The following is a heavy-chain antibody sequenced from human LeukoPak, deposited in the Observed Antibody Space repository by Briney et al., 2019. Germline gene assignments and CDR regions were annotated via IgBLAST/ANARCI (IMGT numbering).Heavy chain of an antibody. CDR2: IIPIFGTA. J-gene: IGHJ4*02. D-gene: IGHD6-13*01. Sequence: GASVTVSCKASGGTFSSYAISWVRQAPGQGLEWMGGIIPIFGTANYAQTIQGRVTITADESTSTAYMELSSLRSEDTAVYYCARDRTIAAAPNFDYWGQGTLVTPSS. CDR3: ARDRTIAAAPNFDY. CDR1: GGTFSSYA. V-gene: IGHV1-69*13.